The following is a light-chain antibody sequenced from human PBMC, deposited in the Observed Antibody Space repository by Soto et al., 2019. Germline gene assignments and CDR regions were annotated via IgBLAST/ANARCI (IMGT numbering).Light chain of an antibody. CDR3: QQYYTYPYT. CDR2: QAS. Sequence: DIQMTQSPSTLSSSVGDRVTITCRASHSISVWLAWYQQKPGKAPKLLIYQASTLESGVPSRFSGRGSGTDFTLTISNLQPDDFATYYCQQYYTYPYTFGQGTKLEIK. J-gene: IGKJ2*01. CDR1: HSISVW. V-gene: IGKV1-5*03.